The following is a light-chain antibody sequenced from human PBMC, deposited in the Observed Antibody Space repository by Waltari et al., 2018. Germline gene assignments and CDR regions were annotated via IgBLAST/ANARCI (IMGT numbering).Light chain of an antibody. J-gene: IGKJ1*01. Sequence: EIVLTQSPGTLSLSPGERATLSCRASQSVSSSYLAWYQQKPGQAPRLLIHGASSRATGIPDRFSGSGSGTDFTLTISRLEPEDFAVYYCQQYGRSPWKFGQGTKVEIK. CDR1: QSVSSSY. V-gene: IGKV3-20*01. CDR2: GAS. CDR3: QQYGRSPWK.